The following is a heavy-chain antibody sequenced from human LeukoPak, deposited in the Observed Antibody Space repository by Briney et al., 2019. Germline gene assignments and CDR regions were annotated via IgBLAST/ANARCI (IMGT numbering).Heavy chain of an antibody. CDR2: ISAYNGNT. CDR1: GYSFTSYG. Sequence: GESLKISCKGSGYSFTSYGISWVRQAPGQGLEWTGWISAYNGNTNSAQKFQGRVTMTTDTSTSTVYMELRSLRSDDTAVYYRARDHGARSDYFDYWGQGTLVTVSS. V-gene: IGHV1-18*01. J-gene: IGHJ4*02. CDR3: ARDHGARSDYFDY. D-gene: IGHD3-10*01.